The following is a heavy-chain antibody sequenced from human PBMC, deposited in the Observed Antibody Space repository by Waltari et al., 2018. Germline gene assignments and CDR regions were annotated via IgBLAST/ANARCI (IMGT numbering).Heavy chain of an antibody. CDR1: GGSISSYY. CDR3: ARGVVANWNYVYYYMDV. J-gene: IGHJ6*03. V-gene: IGHV4-59*01. Sequence: QVQLQESGPGLVKPSETLSLTCTVSGGSISSYYWSWIRQPPGKGLEWIGYIYYSGSTYYNPSLKSRVTISVDTSKNQFSLKLSSVTAADTAVYYCARGVVANWNYVYYYMDVWGKGTTVTISS. CDR2: IYYSGST. D-gene: IGHD1-20*01.